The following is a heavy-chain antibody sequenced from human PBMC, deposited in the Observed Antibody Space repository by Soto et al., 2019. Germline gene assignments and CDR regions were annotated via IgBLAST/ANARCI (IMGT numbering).Heavy chain of an antibody. CDR1: GFTFRSYA. V-gene: IGHV3-23*01. CDR3: AKGQTSISTRFFDL. Sequence: EVHLLESGGGLVQPGGSLRLSCAVSGFTFRSYAISWVRQSPGKGLDWVSCITGSGDSTYYSDSVKGRFTISRDNSKTTLYLQMTNLSADDTAVYYCAKGQTSISTRFFDLWGRGTQVTVSS. J-gene: IGHJ2*01. D-gene: IGHD2-2*01. CDR2: ITGSGDST.